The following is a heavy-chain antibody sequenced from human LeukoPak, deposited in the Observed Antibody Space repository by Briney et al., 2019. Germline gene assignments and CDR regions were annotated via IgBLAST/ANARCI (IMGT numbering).Heavy chain of an antibody. J-gene: IGHJ4*02. CDR1: GFTFSSYW. CDR2: IKQDGSER. Sequence: GGSLRLSCAASGFTFSSYWMTWVRQAPGKGLEWVANIKQDGSERNYVDSVRGRFTISRGNAKNSLYLQMNTLRDEDTAVYYCATGAGCGYWGQGTLVTVSS. CDR3: ATGAGCGY. V-gene: IGHV3-7*03. D-gene: IGHD6-19*01.